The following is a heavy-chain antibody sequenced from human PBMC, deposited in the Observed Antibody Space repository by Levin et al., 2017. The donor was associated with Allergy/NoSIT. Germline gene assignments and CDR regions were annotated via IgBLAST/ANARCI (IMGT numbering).Heavy chain of an antibody. D-gene: IGHD3-10*01. CDR3: ARDPPHLRGVIIKAFDY. V-gene: IGHV1-2*02. CDR2: INPNSGGT. J-gene: IGHJ4*02. Sequence: GESLKISCKASGYTFTGYYMHWVRQAPGQGLEWMGWINPNSGGTNYAQKFQGRVTMTRDTSISTAYMELSRLRSDDTAVYYCARDPPHLRGVIIKAFDYWGQGTLVTVSS. CDR1: GYTFTGYY.